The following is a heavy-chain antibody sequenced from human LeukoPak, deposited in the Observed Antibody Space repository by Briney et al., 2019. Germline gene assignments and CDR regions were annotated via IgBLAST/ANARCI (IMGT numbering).Heavy chain of an antibody. V-gene: IGHV4-30-2*01. CDR2: IYHSGST. Sequence: SQTLSLTCTVSGGSISSGGYYWSWIRQPPGKGLEWIGYIYHSGSTYYNPSLKSRVTISVDTSKNQFSLKLSSVTAADTAVYYCARCPKGVYYYYMDVWGKGTTVTVSS. CDR1: GGSISSGGYY. CDR3: ARCPKGVYYYYMDV. J-gene: IGHJ6*03.